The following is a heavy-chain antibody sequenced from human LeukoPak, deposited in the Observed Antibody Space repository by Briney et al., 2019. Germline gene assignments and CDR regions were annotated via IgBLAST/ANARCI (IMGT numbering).Heavy chain of an antibody. D-gene: IGHD6-19*01. V-gene: IGHV4-39*07. J-gene: IGHJ4*02. CDR2: IYYSGST. CDR1: GGSISSSSYS. Sequence: SETLSLTCTVSGGSISSSSYSWGRIRQPPGKGLEWIGSIYYSGSTNYNPSLKSRVTISVDTSKNQFSLKLSSVTAADTAVYYCASIGWSSIDYWGQGTLVTVSS. CDR3: ASIGWSSIDY.